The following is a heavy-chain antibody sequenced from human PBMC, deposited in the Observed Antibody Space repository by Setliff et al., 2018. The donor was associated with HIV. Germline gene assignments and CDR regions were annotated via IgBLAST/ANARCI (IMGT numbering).Heavy chain of an antibody. V-gene: IGHV4-34*01. CDR2: INRSGST. CDR1: GGSFSGYY. CDR3: ARHSGGSFYNFWSGDYYYYYMDG. Sequence: SETLSLTCAVYGGSFSGYYCGWIRQSPGEGLELIGEINRSGSTNYNPSLKSPVTIPADTSMNQFSLNLNSMTAADRALYYCARHSGGSFYNFWSGDYYYYYMDGWGKGTTVTVSS. D-gene: IGHD3-3*01. J-gene: IGHJ6*03.